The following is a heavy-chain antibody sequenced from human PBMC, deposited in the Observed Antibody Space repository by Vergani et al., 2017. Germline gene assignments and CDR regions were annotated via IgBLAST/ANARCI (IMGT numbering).Heavy chain of an antibody. V-gene: IGHV1-2*02. CDR3: ARLIWSADEIGSYYYGMDV. CDR1: GYTFTGYY. D-gene: IGHD2-2*01. J-gene: IGHJ6*02. Sequence: QVQLVQSGAEVKKPGASVKVSCKASGYTFTGYYMHWVRQAPGQGLEWMGWINPNSGGTNYAQKFQGRVTMTRDTSISTAYMELCRLRSDDTAVYYCARLIWSADEIGSYYYGMDVWGQGTTVTVSS. CDR2: INPNSGGT.